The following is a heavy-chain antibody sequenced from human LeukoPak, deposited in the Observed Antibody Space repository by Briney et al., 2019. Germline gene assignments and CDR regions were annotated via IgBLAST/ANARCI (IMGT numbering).Heavy chain of an antibody. J-gene: IGHJ5*02. CDR3: ARDGNYYDSSGYPDP. D-gene: IGHD3-22*01. V-gene: IGHV1-69*04. CDR2: IIPILGIA. Sequence: GASVKVSCKASGGTFSSYAISWVRQAPGQGLEWMGRIIPILGIANYAQKFQGRVTMTTDTSTSTAYMELRSLRSDDMAVYYCARDGNYYDSSGYPDPWGQGTLVTVSS. CDR1: GGTFSSYA.